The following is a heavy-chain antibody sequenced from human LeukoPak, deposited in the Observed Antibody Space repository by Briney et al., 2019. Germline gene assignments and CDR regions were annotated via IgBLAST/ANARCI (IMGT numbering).Heavy chain of an antibody. J-gene: IGHJ5*02. CDR3: ARGGNIVVVPAAIDGEDWFDP. CDR1: GGSFSGYY. D-gene: IGHD2-2*01. V-gene: IGHV4-34*01. Sequence: SETLSLTGAVYGGSFSGYYWSWIRQPPGKGLEWIGEINHSGSTNYNPSLKSRVTISVDTSKNQFSLKLSSVTAADTAVYYCARGGNIVVVPAAIDGEDWFDPWRQGTLVTVSS. CDR2: INHSGST.